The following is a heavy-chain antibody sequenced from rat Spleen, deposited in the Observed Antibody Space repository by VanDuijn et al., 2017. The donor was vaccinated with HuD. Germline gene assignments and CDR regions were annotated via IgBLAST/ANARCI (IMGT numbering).Heavy chain of an antibody. CDR2: ITSAGTT. CDR3: ASSDGVHYYLPFAD. CDR1: GHSITSSYR. D-gene: IGHD1-1*01. Sequence: EVQLQESGPGLVKPSQSLSLTCSVTGHSITSSYRWNWIRKFPGNKLEWMGYITSAGTTNYNPSLKSRIPITSDTSKSQLFLQVNSVSSEDTATYYCASSDGVHYYLPFADWGQGTLVTASS. V-gene: IGHV3-3*01. J-gene: IGHJ3*01.